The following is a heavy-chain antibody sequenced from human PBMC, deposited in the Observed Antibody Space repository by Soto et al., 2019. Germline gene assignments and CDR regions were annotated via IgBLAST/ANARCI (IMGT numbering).Heavy chain of an antibody. CDR2: TYYRSKWYN. D-gene: IGHD6-19*01. CDR3: ARGYSSCWYFFFYFDY. V-gene: IGHV6-1*01. CDR1: GDSVSSNSAA. J-gene: IGHJ4*02. Sequence: SQTLSLTCAISGDSVSSNSAAWNWLRQSPSRSLELLGRTYYRSKWYNDYAVSVKSRITINPDTSRNQFSLQLNSVTPEDTAVYYCARGYSSCWYFFFYFDYWGRGTLVTVSS.